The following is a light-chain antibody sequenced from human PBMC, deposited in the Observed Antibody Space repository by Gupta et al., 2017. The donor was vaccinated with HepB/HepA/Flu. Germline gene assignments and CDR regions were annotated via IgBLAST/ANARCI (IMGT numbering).Light chain of an antibody. CDR2: SA. V-gene: IGKV3-15*01. Sequence: DIVITQSPATLSVSPGERVTLACRASQSGSSKLAWFHQKPGQAPRLLIYSACSGSGTEFTLTISSLQSEDFAVYYCQQYNNWPITFGGGTKVEIK. CDR3: QQYNNWPIT. CDR1: QSGSSK. J-gene: IGKJ4*01.